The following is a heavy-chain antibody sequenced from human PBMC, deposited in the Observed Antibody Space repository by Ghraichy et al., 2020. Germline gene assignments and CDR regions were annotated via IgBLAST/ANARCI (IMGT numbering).Heavy chain of an antibody. D-gene: IGHD3-3*01. CDR1: GFTFTTYA. Sequence: GESLNISCAASGFTFTTYAMSWVRQAPGKGLEWVSVISDSGGTTYYADSVKGRFTVSRDNSKNTLYLQMNSLRAEDTGVYYCAKADFWSGYYTDDAFDIWGQGTMVTVSS. CDR3: AKADFWSGYYTDDAFDI. V-gene: IGHV3-23*01. CDR2: ISDSGGTT. J-gene: IGHJ3*02.